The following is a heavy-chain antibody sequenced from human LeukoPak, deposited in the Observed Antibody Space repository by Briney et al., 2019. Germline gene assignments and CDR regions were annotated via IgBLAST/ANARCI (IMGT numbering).Heavy chain of an antibody. J-gene: IGHJ4*02. CDR3: GRLGSGYLSPIDY. D-gene: IGHD5-12*01. CDR2: IYSSGST. V-gene: IGHV4-39*01. CDR1: GGSISSSSYY. Sequence: SETLSLTCTVSGGSISSSSYYWGWIRQSPGQGLEWIGSIYSSGSTYYNPSLKSRVTISIDTSKNQLSLKLSSVTAADTAVYYCGRLGSGYLSPIDYWGQGTLVTVSS.